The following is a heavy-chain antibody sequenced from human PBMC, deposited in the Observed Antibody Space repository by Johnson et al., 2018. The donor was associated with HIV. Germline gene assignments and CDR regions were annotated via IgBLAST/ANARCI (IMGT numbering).Heavy chain of an antibody. J-gene: IGHJ3*02. Sequence: VQLVESGGGVVPPGGSLRLSCAASGFTFSSYAMHWVLQAPGKGLERVAVISYDGSNKYYADSVKGRFTISRDNAKNSLYLQMNSLRAEDTAVYYCAGLRAARPRSFDICGQGTMVTVSS. V-gene: IGHV3-30*04. CDR3: AGLRAARPRSFDI. CDR2: ISYDGSNK. CDR1: GFTFSSYA. D-gene: IGHD6-6*01.